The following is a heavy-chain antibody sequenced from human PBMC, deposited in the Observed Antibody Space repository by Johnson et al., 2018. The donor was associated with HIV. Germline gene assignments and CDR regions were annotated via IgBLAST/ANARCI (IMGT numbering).Heavy chain of an antibody. D-gene: IGHD4-23*01. Sequence: QVQLVESGGGVVQPGMSLRPSCAASGFIFSSYHMHWVRQAPGKGLEWVAVISYDGSNKYYADSVKGRFTISRDSSKNTLYLQMNSLRGEDTAVYYCAKDRRSFYGGKAADVFDIWGQGTMVTVSS. CDR2: ISYDGSNK. CDR3: AKDRRSFYGGKAADVFDI. V-gene: IGHV3-30*04. CDR1: GFIFSSYH. J-gene: IGHJ3*02.